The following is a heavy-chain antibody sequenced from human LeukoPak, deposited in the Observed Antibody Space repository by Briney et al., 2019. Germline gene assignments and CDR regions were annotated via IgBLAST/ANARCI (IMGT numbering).Heavy chain of an antibody. V-gene: IGHV1-69*13. Sequence: SVKVSCKASGGTFSSYAISWVRQAPVQGLEWMGGSIPIFGTENYAQKFQGRVTIPADEFTRTAYMELSSLRSEVPAVYYCARDREEYSSSWYVAFDIWGQGTMVTVSS. CDR3: ARDREEYSSSWYVAFDI. CDR1: GGTFSSYA. D-gene: IGHD6-13*01. CDR2: SIPIFGTE. J-gene: IGHJ3*02.